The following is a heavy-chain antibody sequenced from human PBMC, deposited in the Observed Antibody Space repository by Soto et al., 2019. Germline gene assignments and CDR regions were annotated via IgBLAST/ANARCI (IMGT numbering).Heavy chain of an antibody. J-gene: IGHJ4*02. Sequence: HPGGSLSLSCAASGFTFSSYGMHWVRQAPGKGLEWVAVIWYDGSNKYYADSVKGRFTISSDNSKNTLYLQMISLRAEDTAVYYCARDLQTYYYGSGSSHWGQGTLVTVSS. CDR2: IWYDGSNK. V-gene: IGHV3-33*01. CDR1: GFTFSSYG. CDR3: ARDLQTYYYGSGSSH. D-gene: IGHD3-10*01.